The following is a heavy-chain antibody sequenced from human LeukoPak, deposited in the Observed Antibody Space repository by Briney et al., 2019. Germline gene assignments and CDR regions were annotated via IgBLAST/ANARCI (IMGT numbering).Heavy chain of an antibody. D-gene: IGHD5-18*01. V-gene: IGHV3-33*01. CDR2: IWYDGSNK. CDR1: GFTFSSYG. CDR3: ARAGPKLPTSWLTFDY. Sequence: GGSLRLSCAASGFTFSSYGMHWVRQAPGKGLEWVAVIWYDGSNKYYADSVKGRFTISRVNSKNTLYLQMNSLRAEDTAVYYCARAGPKLPTSWLTFDYWGQGTLVTVSS. J-gene: IGHJ4*02.